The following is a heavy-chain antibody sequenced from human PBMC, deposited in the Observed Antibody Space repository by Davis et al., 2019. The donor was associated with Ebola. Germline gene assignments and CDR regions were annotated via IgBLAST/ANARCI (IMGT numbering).Heavy chain of an antibody. D-gene: IGHD2-8*01. CDR3: ARDRGGLMVYAIYYYYYGMDV. Sequence: HTGGSLRLSCAASGFTFSSYWMSWVRQAPGKGLVWVSRINSDGSSTSYADSVKGRFTISRDNAKNTLYLQMNSLRAEDTAVYYCARDRGGLMVYAIYYYYYGMDVWGQGTTVTVSS. CDR2: INSDGSST. CDR1: GFTFSSYW. J-gene: IGHJ6*02. V-gene: IGHV3-74*01.